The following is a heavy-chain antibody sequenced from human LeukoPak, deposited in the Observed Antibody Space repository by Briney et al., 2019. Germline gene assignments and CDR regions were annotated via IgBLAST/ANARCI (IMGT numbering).Heavy chain of an antibody. CDR2: IRHDGTET. CDR3: ARGRYSSVWYHDF. CDR1: GFTLSNFW. J-gene: IGHJ4*02. D-gene: IGHD6-19*01. Sequence: GGSLRLSCAASGFTLSNFWMTWVRQAPGKGLEWVANIRHDGTETKYVDSVKGRFTISRDNAKNSLYLQMNSLRAEVTAVYFCARGRYSSVWYHDFWGEGALVTVSS. V-gene: IGHV3-7*04.